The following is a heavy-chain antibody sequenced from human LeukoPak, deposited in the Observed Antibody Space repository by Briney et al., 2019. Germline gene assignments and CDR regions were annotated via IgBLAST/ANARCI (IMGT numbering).Heavy chain of an antibody. Sequence: GGSLRLSCTASGFTFSNYAMGWVRQAPGRGLAWVSVSGSGGSPFYADSVKGRFTISRDNSKNTLYLQMNSLRAEDTAVYYCSTSPSFGSSWYQFNYWGQGTLVTVSS. D-gene: IGHD6-13*01. J-gene: IGHJ4*02. CDR1: GFTFSNYA. CDR2: SGSGGSP. V-gene: IGHV3-23*01. CDR3: STSPSFGSSWYQFNY.